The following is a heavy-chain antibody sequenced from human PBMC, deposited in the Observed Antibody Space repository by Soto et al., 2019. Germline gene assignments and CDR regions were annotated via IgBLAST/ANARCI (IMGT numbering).Heavy chain of an antibody. CDR2: IIPIFGTA. D-gene: IGHD3-3*01. V-gene: IGHV1-69*01. Sequence: QVQLVQSGAEVKKPGSSVKVSCKASGGTFSSYAISWVRQAPGQGLEWMGGIIPIFGTANYAQKFQGRDTITADESTSTAHMELSSLRSEDTAVYYCASERTAYYDFWSGSRNFDYWGQGTLVTVSS. CDR1: GGTFSSYA. J-gene: IGHJ4*02. CDR3: ASERTAYYDFWSGSRNFDY.